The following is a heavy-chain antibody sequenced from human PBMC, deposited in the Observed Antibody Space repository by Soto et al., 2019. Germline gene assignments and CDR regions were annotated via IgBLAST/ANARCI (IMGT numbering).Heavy chain of an antibody. CDR3: AGGLAGYLDYLNK. V-gene: IGHV1-3*01. D-gene: IGHD3-16*02. Sequence: EXSVKVSCKASGCTFTKYAMHWMRQAPGQRLKCWGWNNXGNGNXKYSKKYQARXXITRDKSXXKVSVEISSLRTQERAVYYCAGGLAGYLDYLNKWAQGTLLTVSS. CDR2: NNXGNGNX. CDR1: GCTFTKYA. J-gene: IGHJ4*02.